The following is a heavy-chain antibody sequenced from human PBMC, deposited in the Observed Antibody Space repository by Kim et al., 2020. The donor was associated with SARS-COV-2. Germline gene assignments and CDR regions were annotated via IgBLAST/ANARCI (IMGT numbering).Heavy chain of an antibody. J-gene: IGHJ3*02. Sequence: SETLSLTCTVSGGSISSYYWSWIRQPPGKGLEWIGYIYYSGSTNYNPSLKSRVTISVDTSKNQFSLKLSSVTAADTAVYYCASRRYSSSWPDAFDIWGQGTMVTVSS. CDR3: ASRRYSSSWPDAFDI. CDR2: IYYSGST. D-gene: IGHD6-13*01. CDR1: GGSISSYY. V-gene: IGHV4-59*08.